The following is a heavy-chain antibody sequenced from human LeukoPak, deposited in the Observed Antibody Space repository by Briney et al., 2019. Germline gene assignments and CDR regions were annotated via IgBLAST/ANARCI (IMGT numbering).Heavy chain of an antibody. V-gene: IGHV1-2*02. J-gene: IGHJ4*02. Sequence: ASVKVSCKASGYTFTGYYKHWVRQAPGQGLEWMGWINPNSGGTNYAQKFQGRVTMTRDTSISTAYMELSRLRSDDTAVYYCAREDYDFWSGYYGKYYFDYWGQGTLVTVSS. CDR3: AREDYDFWSGYYGKYYFDY. D-gene: IGHD3-3*01. CDR2: INPNSGGT. CDR1: GYTFTGYY.